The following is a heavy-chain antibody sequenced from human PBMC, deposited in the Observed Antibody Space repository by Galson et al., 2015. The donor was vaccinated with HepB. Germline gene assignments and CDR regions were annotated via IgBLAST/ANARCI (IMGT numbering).Heavy chain of an antibody. V-gene: IGHV3-48*04. D-gene: IGHD2-21*02. J-gene: IGHJ4*02. CDR3: VFLRGDDLKPLDY. CDR2: ISSSDTTI. CDR1: TFIFSTYS. Sequence: SLRLSCAASTFIFSTYSMNWVRQAPGKGLEWVSYISSSDTTIYYADSVKGRFTISRDNAKNSLYLQMNSLRVEDTAVYYCVFLRGDDLKPLDYWGQGTLVTVSS.